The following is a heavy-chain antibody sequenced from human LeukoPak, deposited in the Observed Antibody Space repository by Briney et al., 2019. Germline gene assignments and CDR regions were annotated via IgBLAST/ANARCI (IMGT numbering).Heavy chain of an antibody. D-gene: IGHD5-24*01. CDR1: GFSFRSSW. CDR3: AAWTDRGYNF. J-gene: IGHJ4*02. CDR2: INPEGSQT. V-gene: IGHV3-7*01. Sequence: PGESLRLSCAASGFSFRSSWMNWVRQAPGKGLQWVANINPEGSQTRFVDSVMGRFTMSKDNVKSSLYLQMNSLRVEDTAVFYCAAWTDRGYNFWGQGTVVTVSS.